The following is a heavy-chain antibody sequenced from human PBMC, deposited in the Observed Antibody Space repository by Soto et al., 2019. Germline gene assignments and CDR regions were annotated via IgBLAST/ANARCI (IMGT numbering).Heavy chain of an antibody. CDR2: INPNSGGT. J-gene: IGHJ6*02. CDR1: GYTFTGYY. CDR3: ARTFPPYSSSLTYYYYYGMDV. V-gene: IGHV1-2*02. D-gene: IGHD6-13*01. Sequence: VASVKVSCKASGYTFTGYYMHWVRQAPGQGLEWMGWINPNSGGTNYAQKFQGRVTMTRDTSISTAYMELSRLRSDDTAVYYCARTFPPYSSSLTYYYYYGMDVWGQGTTVTVSS.